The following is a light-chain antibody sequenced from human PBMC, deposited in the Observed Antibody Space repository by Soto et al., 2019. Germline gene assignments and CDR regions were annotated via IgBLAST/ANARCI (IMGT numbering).Light chain of an antibody. Sequence: EIVLTQSPGTLSLSPGERATLSSRASQSVSSNSLAWYQQKAGQAPRLLIYGASTRATGIPARFSGSGSGTEFTLTISSLQSEDFAVYYCQQYSIWRTFGQGTKVDIK. V-gene: IGKV3-15*01. CDR3: QQYSIWRT. J-gene: IGKJ1*01. CDR1: QSVSSN. CDR2: GAS.